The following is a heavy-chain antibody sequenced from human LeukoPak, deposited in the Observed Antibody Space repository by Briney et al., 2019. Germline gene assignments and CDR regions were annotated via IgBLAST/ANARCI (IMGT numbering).Heavy chain of an antibody. CDR2: INPNSGGT. Sequence: ASVKVSCKASGYTFTGYYMHWVRQAPGQGLEWMGWINPNSGGTNYAQKFQGRVTMTRDTSISTAYMELSRLRSDDTAVYYCARGQARLLWFGDGDWFDPWGQGTLVTVSS. V-gene: IGHV1-2*02. D-gene: IGHD3-10*01. CDR1: GYTFTGYY. J-gene: IGHJ5*02. CDR3: ARGQARLLWFGDGDWFDP.